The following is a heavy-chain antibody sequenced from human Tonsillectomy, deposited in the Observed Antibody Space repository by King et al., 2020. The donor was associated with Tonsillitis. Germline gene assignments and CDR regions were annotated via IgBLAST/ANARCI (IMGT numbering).Heavy chain of an antibody. J-gene: IGHJ4*02. CDR3: ARDVDTAMVTRGYFDY. CDR1: GGTFSSYA. V-gene: IGHV1-69*09. D-gene: IGHD5-18*01. CDR2: IIPILGIA. Sequence: QLVQSGAEVKKPGSSVKVSCKASGGTFSSYAISWVRQAPGQGREWMGRIIPILGIANYAQKFQGRVTITADKSTSTAYMELSSLRSEDTAVYYCARDVDTAMVTRGYFDYWGQGTLVTVSS.